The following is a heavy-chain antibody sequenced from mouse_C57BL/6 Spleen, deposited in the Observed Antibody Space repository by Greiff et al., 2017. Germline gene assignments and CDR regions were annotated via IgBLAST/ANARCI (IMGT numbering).Heavy chain of an antibody. V-gene: IGHV1-82*01. J-gene: IGHJ2*01. CDR1: GYAFSSSW. CDR2: IYPGGGDT. Sequence: VQVVESGPGLVKPGASVKISCKASGYAFSSSWMNWVKQRPGKGLEWIGRIYPGGGDTNYNGTFKGKATWTADKSSSTAYMQISSLTSEDSAVYFCASHLSDYFDYWGQGTTLTVSS. CDR3: ASHLSDYFDY.